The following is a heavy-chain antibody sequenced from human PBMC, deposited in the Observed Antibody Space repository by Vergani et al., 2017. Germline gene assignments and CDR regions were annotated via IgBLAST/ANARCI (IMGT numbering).Heavy chain of an antibody. CDR1: GFTFSNVW. V-gene: IGHV3-15*01. J-gene: IGHJ3*02. D-gene: IGHD2-2*02. CDR2: IKSKTDGGTT. Sequence: EVQLVESGGGLVKPGGSLRLSCAASGFTFSNVWMSWVRQAPGKGLEWVGRIKSKTDGGTTDYAAPVKGRFTISRDDSKNTLYLQMNSLKPEDTAVYYCTTTVIVVVPAAIVGADAFDIWGQGTMVTVSS. CDR3: TTTVIVVVPAAIVGADAFDI.